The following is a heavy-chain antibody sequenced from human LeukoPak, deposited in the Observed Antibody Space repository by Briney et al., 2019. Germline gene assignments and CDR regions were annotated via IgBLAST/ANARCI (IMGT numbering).Heavy chain of an antibody. CDR2: ISGSGAST. CDR1: GFTLSTNA. V-gene: IGHV3-23*01. J-gene: IGHJ4*02. CDR3: AKDVGKWESLHFFDY. D-gene: IGHD1-26*01. Sequence: PGGSLRLSCLTSGFTLSTNAMSWVRQAPGTGLEWISGISGSGASTYYADSGKGRFTIPRDDSSNTLYLQMNSLRGDDTAVYYCAKDVGKWESLHFFDYWGQGTLVTVSS.